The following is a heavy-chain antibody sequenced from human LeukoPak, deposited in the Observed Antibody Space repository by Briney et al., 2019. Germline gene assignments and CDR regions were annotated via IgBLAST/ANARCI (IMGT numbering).Heavy chain of an antibody. D-gene: IGHD6-19*01. Sequence: GGSLRLSCAASGFTFSSYVVHWVRQAPGKGLEWVAVISYDGGNKYYADSVKGRFTISRDNSRNTLYLQMNSLRAEDTAVYYCVRAARWLVPPNDSWGQGTLVTVSS. CDR2: ISYDGGNK. CDR1: GFTFSSYV. V-gene: IGHV3-30-3*01. CDR3: VRAARWLVPPNDS. J-gene: IGHJ5*01.